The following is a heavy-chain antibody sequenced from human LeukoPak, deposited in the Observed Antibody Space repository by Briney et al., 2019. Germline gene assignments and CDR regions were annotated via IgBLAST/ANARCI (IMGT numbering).Heavy chain of an antibody. CDR3: AKEGENWGSHYFDY. Sequence: GGSLRLSCAASGFTSSSYAMSWVRQTPGKGLEWVSTISGSGGSTYYADSVKGRFTISRDNSKNTLYLQMNSLRAEDTAVYYCAKEGENWGSHYFDYWGQGTLVTVSS. V-gene: IGHV3-23*01. CDR2: ISGSGGST. CDR1: GFTSSSYA. J-gene: IGHJ4*02. D-gene: IGHD7-27*01.